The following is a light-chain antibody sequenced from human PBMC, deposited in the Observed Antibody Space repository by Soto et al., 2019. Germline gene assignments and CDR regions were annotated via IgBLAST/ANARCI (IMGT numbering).Light chain of an antibody. CDR2: DAS. V-gene: IGKV1-9*01. Sequence: IQLTQSPSSLSASVGDRVTITCRASQGISSYLAWYQQKPGKAPTLLIYDASTLRSGVPSRFSGSGSGTEFSLTISSLQPEDFATYYCLCYITYPWTFGQGTKVDIK. CDR3: LCYITYPWT. J-gene: IGKJ1*01. CDR1: QGISSY.